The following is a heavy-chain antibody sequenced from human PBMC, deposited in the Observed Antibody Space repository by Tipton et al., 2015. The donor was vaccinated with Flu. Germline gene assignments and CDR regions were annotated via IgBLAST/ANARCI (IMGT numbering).Heavy chain of an antibody. Sequence: TLSLTCAVSGGPVTSSNWWSWVRQSPGKGLEWIGEIYHTGLTNYSPSLKSRVTLSVDKSKNHFSLTLTSVTAADTAVYYCARDPSLGMPDFFDFWGQGTLVTASS. CDR2: IYHTGLT. V-gene: IGHV4-4*02. CDR1: GGPVTSSNW. J-gene: IGHJ4*02. D-gene: IGHD2-2*01. CDR3: ARDPSLGMPDFFDF.